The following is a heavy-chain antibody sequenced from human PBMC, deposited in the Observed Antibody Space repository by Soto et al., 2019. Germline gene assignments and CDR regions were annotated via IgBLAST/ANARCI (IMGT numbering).Heavy chain of an antibody. Sequence: EVQLLESGGGLVQPGGSLRLSCAASEFSVSNYAMSWVRQAPGKGLEWVSGISGRGDSTYYADSVKGRFTISRDNSRNTLYLQMTSLRVEDTALYYCATTGPINVIRGVTRDYWGQGTLVTVSS. D-gene: IGHD3-10*01. CDR1: EFSVSNYA. CDR3: ATTGPINVIRGVTRDY. V-gene: IGHV3-23*01. J-gene: IGHJ4*02. CDR2: ISGRGDST.